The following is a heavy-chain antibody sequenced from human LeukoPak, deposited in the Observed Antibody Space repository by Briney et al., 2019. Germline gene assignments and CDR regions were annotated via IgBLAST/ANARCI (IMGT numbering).Heavy chain of an antibody. Sequence: KPSQTLSLTCVVSGDSISSCAYSWSWVRQPPGKGLEWIGYIFHTGSTFYNPSLKSRVTISVDNSKNQFSLRLSSVTAADTAVYYCARELWFANAPGSWLDPWGQGALVTVSS. J-gene: IGHJ5*02. CDR3: ARELWFANAPGSWLDP. D-gene: IGHD2-21*01. CDR1: GDSISSCAYS. V-gene: IGHV4-30-2*01. CDR2: IFHTGST.